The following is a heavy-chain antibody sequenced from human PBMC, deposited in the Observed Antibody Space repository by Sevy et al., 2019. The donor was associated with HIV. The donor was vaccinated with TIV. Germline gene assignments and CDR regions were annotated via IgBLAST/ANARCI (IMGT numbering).Heavy chain of an antibody. Sequence: GGSLRLSCAASGFTFSDYYMSWIRQAPGKGLEWVSYISSSGSTIYYADSVKGRFTISRDNAKNSLNLQMNSLRAEDTAVYYCARDIDSSGRYYFDYWGQGTLVTVSS. CDR1: GFTFSDYY. CDR3: ARDIDSSGRYYFDY. V-gene: IGHV3-11*01. D-gene: IGHD3-22*01. J-gene: IGHJ4*02. CDR2: ISSSGSTI.